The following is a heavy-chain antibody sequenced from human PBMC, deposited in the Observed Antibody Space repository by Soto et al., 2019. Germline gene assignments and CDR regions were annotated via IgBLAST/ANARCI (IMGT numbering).Heavy chain of an antibody. CDR1: GFTFSSYT. CDR3: AKAWGIDY. D-gene: IGHD1-26*01. CDR2: ISGSGSST. J-gene: IGHJ4*02. V-gene: IGHV3-23*01. Sequence: EVQLLESGGGLVEPGGSRRLSCAASGFTFSSYTMSWVRQAPGKGLEWVSTISGSGSSTYSADSVKGRFTISRDNSKNTLYLQINSLRVEDTAKYYCAKAWGIDYWGQGTLVTVSS.